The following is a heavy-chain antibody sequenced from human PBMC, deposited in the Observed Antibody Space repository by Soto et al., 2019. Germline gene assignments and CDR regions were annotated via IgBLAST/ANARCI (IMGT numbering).Heavy chain of an antibody. CDR2: IYYSGST. CDR1: GGSISSYY. CDR3: ARVPYSSSWYYFDY. Sequence: SETLSLTCTVSGGSISSYYWSWIRQPPGKGLEWIGYIYYSGSTNYNPSLKSRVTISVDTSKNQFSLKLSSVTAADTAVYYCARVPYSSSWYYFDYWGQGTLVTVSS. D-gene: IGHD6-13*01. J-gene: IGHJ4*02. V-gene: IGHV4-59*01.